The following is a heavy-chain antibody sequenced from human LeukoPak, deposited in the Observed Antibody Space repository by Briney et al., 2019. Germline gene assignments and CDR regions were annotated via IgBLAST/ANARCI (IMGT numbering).Heavy chain of an antibody. CDR1: GYTCTGYY. V-gene: IGHV1-2*06. D-gene: IGHD6-6*01. J-gene: IGHJ4*02. CDR2: INPNSGGT. Sequence: ASVKVSCKDSGYTCTGYYMHWVRQAPGQGLEWMGRINPNSGGTNYAQKFQGRVTMTRDTSISTAYMELSRLRSDDTAVYYCARDRVVSSSSNRLYYWGQGTLVTVSS. CDR3: ARDRVVSSSSNRLYY.